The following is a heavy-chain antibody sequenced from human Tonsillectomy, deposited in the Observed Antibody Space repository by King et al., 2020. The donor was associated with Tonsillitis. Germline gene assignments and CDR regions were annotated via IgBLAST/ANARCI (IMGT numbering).Heavy chain of an antibody. J-gene: IGHJ4*02. CDR3: AKERYGDYPLDY. D-gene: IGHD4-17*01. Sequence: VPLVESGGGLVQPGRSLRLSCSASGFTFDDYAMQGVRQAPEKGRVWVTGSIGNSGRIGCADSEKGRFTISRDNAKNSLYLQMNSLRAEDTALYYCAKERYGDYPLDYWGQGTLVTVSS. V-gene: IGHV3-9*01. CDR1: GFTFDDYA. CDR2: SIGNSGRI.